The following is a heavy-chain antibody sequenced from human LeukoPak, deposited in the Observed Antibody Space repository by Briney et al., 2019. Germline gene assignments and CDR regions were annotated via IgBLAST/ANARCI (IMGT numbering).Heavy chain of an antibody. J-gene: IGHJ3*02. CDR2: IYSGGST. Sequence: GGSLRLSCAASEFSVGSNYMTWVRQAPGKGLEWVSLIYSGGSTYYADSVKGRFTISRDNSKNALYLQMNSLRAEDTAVYYCASLSSSGGAFDIWGQGTMVTVSS. CDR1: EFSVGSNY. V-gene: IGHV3-66*01. D-gene: IGHD3-22*01. CDR3: ASLSSSGGAFDI.